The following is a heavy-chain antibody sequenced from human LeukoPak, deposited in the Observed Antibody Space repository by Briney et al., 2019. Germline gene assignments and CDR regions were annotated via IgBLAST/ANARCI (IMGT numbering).Heavy chain of an antibody. Sequence: PGGSVRLSCAATGFTSVNYAMSWVRQAPGKGLEWVSAISGSGGSTYYADSVKGRFTISRDNSKNTLYLQMNSLRAEDTAVYYCARETPYGDAGDYWGQGTLVTVSS. J-gene: IGHJ4*02. D-gene: IGHD4-17*01. V-gene: IGHV3-23*01. CDR2: ISGSGGST. CDR1: GFTSVNYA. CDR3: ARETPYGDAGDY.